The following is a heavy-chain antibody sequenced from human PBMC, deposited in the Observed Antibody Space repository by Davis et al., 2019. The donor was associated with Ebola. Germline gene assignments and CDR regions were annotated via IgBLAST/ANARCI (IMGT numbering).Heavy chain of an antibody. V-gene: IGHV4-34*01. Sequence: MPGGSLRLSCAVYGGSFSDYYWSWIRQPPGKGLEWIGEINLSGGTNYSPSLKSRVTISIDTSKNQFSLRLNSVAAADTAVYYCARGDFRGNERDYWGQGTLVTVSS. J-gene: IGHJ4*02. D-gene: IGHD4-23*01. CDR1: GGSFSDYY. CDR2: INLSGGT. CDR3: ARGDFRGNERDY.